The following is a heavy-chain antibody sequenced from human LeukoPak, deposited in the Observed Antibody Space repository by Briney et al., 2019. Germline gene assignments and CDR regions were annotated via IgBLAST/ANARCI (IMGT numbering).Heavy chain of an antibody. CDR3: ARGRGIVVVITTSSGYFQH. Sequence: GRSLRLSCAASGFTFTSHGFHWVRQAPGKGLEWVSYISGSGSTIYYADSVKGRFTISRDNAKNSLYLQMNSLRAEGTAVYYCARGRGIVVVITTSSGYFQHWGQGTLVTVSS. D-gene: IGHD3-22*01. CDR1: GFTFTSHG. CDR2: ISGSGSTI. J-gene: IGHJ1*01. V-gene: IGHV3-48*04.